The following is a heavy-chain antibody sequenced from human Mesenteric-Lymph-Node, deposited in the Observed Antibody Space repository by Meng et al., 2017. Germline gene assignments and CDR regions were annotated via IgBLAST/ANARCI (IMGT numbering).Heavy chain of an antibody. V-gene: IGHV1-69*13. CDR1: GYTFTGYY. D-gene: IGHD3-22*01. CDR2: IIPIFGTA. CDR3: ARSPRDVVVVITHPFDY. Sequence: SVKVSCKASGYTFTGYYMHWVRQAPGQGLEWMGGIIPIFGTANYAQKFQGRVTITADESTSTAYMELSSLRSEDTAVYYCARSPRDVVVVITHPFDYWGQGTLVTVSS. J-gene: IGHJ4*02.